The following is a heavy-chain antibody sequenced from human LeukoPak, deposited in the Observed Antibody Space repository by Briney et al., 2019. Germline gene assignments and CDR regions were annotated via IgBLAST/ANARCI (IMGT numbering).Heavy chain of an antibody. Sequence: PSETLSLTCTVSGGSISGSSYYWGWIRQPPGKGLEWIGSIYYSGSTYYNPSLKSRVTISVDTSKNQFSLKLSSVTAADTAVYYCAREGGYSYGLNWFDPWGQGTLVTVSS. CDR2: IYYSGST. CDR1: GGSISGSSYY. V-gene: IGHV4-39*07. CDR3: AREGGYSYGLNWFDP. D-gene: IGHD5-18*01. J-gene: IGHJ5*02.